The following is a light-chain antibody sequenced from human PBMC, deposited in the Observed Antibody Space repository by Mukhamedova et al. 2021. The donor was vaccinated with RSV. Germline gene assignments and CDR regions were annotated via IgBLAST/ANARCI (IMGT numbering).Light chain of an antibody. CDR2: KES. Sequence: WYQRRVHGKPPKLLIYKESILQRGVPSRFSGSGSGTEFTLTINSLQPDDFATYYCQQYKSYLYTFGQGTKLEIK. CDR3: QQYKSYLYT. V-gene: IGKV1-5*03. J-gene: IGKJ2*01.